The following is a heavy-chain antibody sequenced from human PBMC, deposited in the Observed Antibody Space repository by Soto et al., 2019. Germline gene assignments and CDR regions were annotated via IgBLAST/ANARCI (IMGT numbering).Heavy chain of an antibody. CDR1: GGTINTGGHD. V-gene: IGHV4-61*08. CDR3: AADSSTYHGTPFDF. J-gene: IGHJ4*02. D-gene: IGHD2-2*01. Sequence: SDTLYLRRTFPGGTINTGGHDWSWIRKPPGKGLEWIGYFYYSGITNYNPSLKSRVTISVDTSKTQFSLKLSSVTAADTAVYYCAADSSTYHGTPFDFWGQGTLVTVSS. CDR2: FYYSGIT.